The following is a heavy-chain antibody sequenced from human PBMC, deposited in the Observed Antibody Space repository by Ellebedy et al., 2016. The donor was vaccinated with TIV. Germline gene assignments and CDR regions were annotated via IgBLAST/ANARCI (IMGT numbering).Heavy chain of an antibody. CDR3: ARDATSYRFDP. J-gene: IGHJ5*02. CDR2: IYHSGST. CDR1: GYSISSGYY. Sequence: SETLSLTCTVSGYSISSGYYWGWIRQPPGKGLEWIGSIYHSGSTYHNPSLKSRVTISVATSKNQFSLKLSSVTAAHPAVYYCARDATSYRFDPWGQGTLVTVSS. V-gene: IGHV4-38-2*02.